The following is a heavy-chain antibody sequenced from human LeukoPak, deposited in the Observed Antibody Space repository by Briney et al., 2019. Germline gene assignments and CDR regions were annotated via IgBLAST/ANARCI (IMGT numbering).Heavy chain of an antibody. J-gene: IGHJ6*02. V-gene: IGHV1-69*04. CDR3: ASIAVAGYYYYYGMDV. CDR2: IIPILGIA. CDR1: GGTFSSYA. Sequence: SVKVSCKASGGTFSSYAISWVRQAPGQGLEWMGRIIPILGIANYAQKFQGRVTITADKSTSTAYMELSSLRSEDTAMYYCASIAVAGYYYYYGMDVWGQGTTVTVSS. D-gene: IGHD6-19*01.